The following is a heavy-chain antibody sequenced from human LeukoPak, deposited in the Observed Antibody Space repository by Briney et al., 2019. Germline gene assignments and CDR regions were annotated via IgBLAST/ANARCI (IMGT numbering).Heavy chain of an antibody. V-gene: IGHV1-2*02. CDR3: ARGGGGLQH. CDR2: IDPNSGGT. J-gene: IGHJ1*01. CDR1: GYTFTSYA. D-gene: IGHD2-15*01. Sequence: ASVKVSCKASGYTFTSYAMNWVRQAPGQGLEWMGWIDPNSGGTNYAQKFQGRVTMTRDTSISTAYMELSSLMSDDTAIYYCARGGGGLQHWGQGTLVTVSS.